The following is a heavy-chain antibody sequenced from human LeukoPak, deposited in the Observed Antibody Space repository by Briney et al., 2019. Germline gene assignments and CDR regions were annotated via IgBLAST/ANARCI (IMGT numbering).Heavy chain of an antibody. Sequence: PGGSLRLSCAASGFTFSSYGIHWVRQAPGKGLEWVAFIHYDGTNKSYADSVKGRFTISRDNSKNTLYLQMNSLRAEDTAVYYCAARGIVGPTTRVDYWGRGTLVTVSS. CDR3: AARGIVGPTTRVDY. CDR2: IHYDGTNK. CDR1: GFTFSSYG. V-gene: IGHV3-30*02. J-gene: IGHJ4*02. D-gene: IGHD1-26*01.